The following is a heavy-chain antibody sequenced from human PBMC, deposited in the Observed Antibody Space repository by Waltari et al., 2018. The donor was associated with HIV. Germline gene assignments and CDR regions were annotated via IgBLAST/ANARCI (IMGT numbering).Heavy chain of an antibody. D-gene: IGHD3-16*01. V-gene: IGHV4-4*07. J-gene: IGHJ4*02. Sequence: QVQLQESGPRLVKPSETLSLTCTVSADSISSYYWSWIRQSAGKGLEWIGRFYPTGNTDYNPSLKSRVTMSVDTSKNHISLKLTSLTAADTAVYYCARDTGGGTAFDYWGQGTLVTVSS. CDR2: FYPTGNT. CDR1: ADSISSYY. CDR3: ARDTGGGTAFDY.